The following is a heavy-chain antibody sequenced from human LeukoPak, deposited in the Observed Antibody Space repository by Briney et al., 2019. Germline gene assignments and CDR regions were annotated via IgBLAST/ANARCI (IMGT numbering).Heavy chain of an antibody. Sequence: ETLSLTCTVXGGSISSYYWSWIRQPPGKGLEWIGYIYYSGSTNYNPSLKSRVTISVDTSKNQFSLKLSSVTAADTAVYYCARDEYGGNDYYFDYWGQGTLVTVSS. CDR2: IYYSGST. J-gene: IGHJ4*02. CDR3: ARDEYGGNDYYFDY. CDR1: GGSISSYY. D-gene: IGHD4-23*01. V-gene: IGHV4-59*12.